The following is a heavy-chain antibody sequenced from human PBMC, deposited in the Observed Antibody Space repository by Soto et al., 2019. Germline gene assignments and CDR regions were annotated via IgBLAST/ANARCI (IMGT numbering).Heavy chain of an antibody. CDR3: AREVVPATVDFYYYYIDF. Sequence: QVQLQESGPGLVKPSQTLSLTCTVSGGFISSGDYYWNWIRQLPGKGLEWIGYIEHSGSSFYNPSIKGRVALALDTSKNQFSLKLNSVTAAATAVYYCAREVVPATVDFYYYYIDFWGKGTTVTVSS. J-gene: IGHJ6*03. CDR2: IEHSGSS. D-gene: IGHD2-2*01. V-gene: IGHV4-31*03. CDR1: GGFISSGDYY.